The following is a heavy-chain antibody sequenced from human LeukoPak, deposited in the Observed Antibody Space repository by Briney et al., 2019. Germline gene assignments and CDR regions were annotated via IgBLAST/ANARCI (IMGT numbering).Heavy chain of an antibody. V-gene: IGHV5-51*03. Sequence: PGESLKISCKGSGYSFTSYWIGWVRQMPGKGLEWMGSIYPGDSDTRYIPSFQGQVTISSDKSISTAYLQWSSLTASDTAMYYCARNIRGYSYGYEEYYFDYWGQGTLVTVSS. J-gene: IGHJ4*02. D-gene: IGHD5-18*01. CDR2: IYPGDSDT. CDR1: GYSFTSYW. CDR3: ARNIRGYSYGYEEYYFDY.